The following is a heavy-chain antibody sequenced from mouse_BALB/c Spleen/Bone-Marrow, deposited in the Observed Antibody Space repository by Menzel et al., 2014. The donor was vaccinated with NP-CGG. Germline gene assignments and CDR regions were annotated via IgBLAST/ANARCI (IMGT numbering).Heavy chain of an antibody. Sequence: VQLQQSGAEPVMPGASVKMSCKASGYTFTDYWMHWVKQRPGQGLEWIGSIDTSDTYSSYNQKFKGKATLTVDESSSTAYMQLSSLTSEDSAVYYRARRGMIKEAWFAYWGQGTLVTVSA. CDR2: IDTSDTYS. CDR3: ARRGMIKEAWFAY. D-gene: IGHD2-4*01. J-gene: IGHJ3*01. V-gene: IGHV1-69*01. CDR1: GYTFTDYW.